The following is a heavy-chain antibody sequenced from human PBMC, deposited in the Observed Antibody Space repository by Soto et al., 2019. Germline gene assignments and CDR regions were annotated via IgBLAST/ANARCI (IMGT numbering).Heavy chain of an antibody. CDR1: GGSISSGDYY. Sequence: SETLSLTCTVSGGSISSGDYYWSWIRQPPGKGLEWIGYIYYSGSTYYNPSLKSRVTISVDTSKNQFSLKRSSVTAADTAVYYCARSSLPRRWFDPWGQGTLVTVSS. V-gene: IGHV4-30-4*01. J-gene: IGHJ5*02. CDR2: IYYSGST. CDR3: ARSSLPRRWFDP.